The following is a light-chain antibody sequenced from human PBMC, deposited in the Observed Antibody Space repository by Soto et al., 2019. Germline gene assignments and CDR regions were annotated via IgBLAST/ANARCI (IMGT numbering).Light chain of an antibody. V-gene: IGKV4-1*01. J-gene: IGKJ4*01. CDR1: QSVLSSANNKNY. Sequence: DIVMTQSPDSLAVSLGEMATINCKSSQSVLSSANNKNYLAWYQQKPGQPPKVLIYGASTRATGVPDRFCGSGSGTEFTAPISSRQAADVAVYYWPQYYGAHLTFGGGTTVAIK. CDR3: PQYYGAHLT. CDR2: GAS.